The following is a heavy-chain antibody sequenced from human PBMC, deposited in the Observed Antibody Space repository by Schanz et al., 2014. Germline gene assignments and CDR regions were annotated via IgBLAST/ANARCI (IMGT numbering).Heavy chain of an antibody. V-gene: IGHV3-30*04. CDR3: AKDQGSYGSGSYSYFDY. D-gene: IGHD3-10*01. J-gene: IGHJ4*02. CDR2: ISSDGNQQ. CDR1: GFTFSSYA. Sequence: VQLLESGGGLVQPGGSLRLSCVASGFTFSSYAMSWVRQAPGKGLEWVGVISSDGNQQYYVDSVRGRFTMSRDNSKNTLYLQMNSLRAEDTAVYYCAKDQGSYGSGSYSYFDYWGQGTLATVSS.